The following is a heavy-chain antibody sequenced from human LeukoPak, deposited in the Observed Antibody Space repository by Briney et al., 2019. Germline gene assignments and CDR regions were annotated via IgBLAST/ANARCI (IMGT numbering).Heavy chain of an antibody. CDR1: GGSISSSSYY. CDR2: IYYSGST. V-gene: IGHV4-39*01. J-gene: IGHJ5*02. CDR3: AGPSGWFDL. Sequence: KASETLSLTCTVSGGSISSSSYYWGWIRQPPGKGLEWIGSIYYSGSTYYNPSLKSRVTISVDTSKNQFSLKLSSVTAADTAVYYCAGPSGWFDLWGQGTLVIVSS. D-gene: IGHD1-26*01.